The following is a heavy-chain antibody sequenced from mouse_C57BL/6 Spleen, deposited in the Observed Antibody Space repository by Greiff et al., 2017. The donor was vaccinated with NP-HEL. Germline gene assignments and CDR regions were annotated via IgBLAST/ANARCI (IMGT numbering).Heavy chain of an antibody. J-gene: IGHJ3*01. CDR2: IYPRDGST. D-gene: IGHD2-4*01. V-gene: IGHV1-78*01. CDR1: GYTFTDHT. Sequence: VQLQQSDAELVKPGASVKISCKVSGYTFTDHTIHWMKQRPEQGLEWIGYIYPRDGSTKYNEKFKGKATLTADKSSSTAYMQLNSLTSDDSAVYFCARGDYDGLAWFAYWGQRTLVTVSA. CDR3: ARGDYDGLAWFAY.